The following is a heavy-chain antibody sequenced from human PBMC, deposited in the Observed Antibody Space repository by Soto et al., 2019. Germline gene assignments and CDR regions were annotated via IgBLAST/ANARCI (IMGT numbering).Heavy chain of an antibody. D-gene: IGHD6-19*01. CDR1: GFTFSSYS. CDR3: GRDVFPGLPVAGTWVDP. V-gene: IGHV3-48*02. Sequence: GGSLRLSCAASGFTFSSYSMNWVRQAPGKGLEWVSYISISSGPIYYADSVRGRFTISRDDAKNSLYLQLNSLRDEDTAVYYCGRDVFPGLPVAGTWVDPWGQGTLVTVSS. J-gene: IGHJ5*02. CDR2: ISISSGPI.